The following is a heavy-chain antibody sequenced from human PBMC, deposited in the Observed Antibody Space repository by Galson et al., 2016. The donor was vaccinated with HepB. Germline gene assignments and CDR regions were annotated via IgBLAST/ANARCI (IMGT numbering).Heavy chain of an antibody. CDR2: VTAYRPNT. V-gene: IGHV1-18*01. CDR1: GYSFTNYG. Sequence: SVKVSCKASGYSFTNYGVSWVRQAPGQGLECVGWVTAYRPNTNYPRRFQGRVTMTIDTTTSTAYTELRSLTSDDTGVYYCARVGGYTDYVNSSDFWGQGTMVTVSS. CDR3: ARVGGYTDYVNSSDF. D-gene: IGHD4-17*01. J-gene: IGHJ3*01.